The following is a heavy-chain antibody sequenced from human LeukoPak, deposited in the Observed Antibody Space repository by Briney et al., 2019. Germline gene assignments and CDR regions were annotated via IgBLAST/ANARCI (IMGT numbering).Heavy chain of an antibody. D-gene: IGHD3-16*01. J-gene: IGHJ4*02. V-gene: IGHV3-30*02. CDR1: GFSFSNYG. CDR2: IRYDGSQK. Sequence: GGSLRLSCPASGFSFSNYGMHWVRQAPAKGLDWVAYIRYDGSQKYYGDSVKGRFTISRDNSKNTVYLQMNSLRDDDTAVYYCARDLLSLPHKYFDSWGQGTLVTVSS. CDR3: ARDLLSLPHKYFDS.